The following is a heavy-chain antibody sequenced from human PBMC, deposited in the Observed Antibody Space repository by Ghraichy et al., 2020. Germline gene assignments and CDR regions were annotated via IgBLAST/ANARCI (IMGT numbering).Heavy chain of an antibody. Sequence: SETLSLTCTVSGGSITPNFWSWIQQPPGKGLEWVGYIYYSGSTSYNPSLKSRVAISVDTSKNQFSLKLSSVTAADTAVYYCATHGPRVLISVWGQGTTVTVSS. CDR1: GGSITPNF. V-gene: IGHV4-59*08. J-gene: IGHJ6*02. CDR3: ATHGPRVLISV. CDR2: IYYSGST. D-gene: IGHD3-16*01.